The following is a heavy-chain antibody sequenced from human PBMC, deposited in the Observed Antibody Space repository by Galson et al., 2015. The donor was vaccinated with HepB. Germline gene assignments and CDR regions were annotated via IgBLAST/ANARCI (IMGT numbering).Heavy chain of an antibody. Sequence: SLRLSCAASGFTFSSYGMHWVRQAPGKGLEWVAVIWYDGSNKYYADSVKGRFTISRDNSKNTLYLQMNSLRAEDTAVYYCARDEIVVVPVGYYYGMDVWGQGTTVTVSS. D-gene: IGHD3-22*01. CDR2: IWYDGSNK. CDR1: GFTFSSYG. J-gene: IGHJ6*02. CDR3: ARDEIVVVPVGYYYGMDV. V-gene: IGHV3-30*19.